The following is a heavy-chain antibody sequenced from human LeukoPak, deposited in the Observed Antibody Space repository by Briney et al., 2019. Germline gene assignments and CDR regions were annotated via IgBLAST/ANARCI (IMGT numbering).Heavy chain of an antibody. J-gene: IGHJ5*02. CDR2: IIPILGIA. D-gene: IGHD3-3*01. CDR3: AREKRITIFGVVIFCWFDP. Sequence: ASVKVSCKASGGTFSSYAISWVRQAPGQGLEWMGRIIPILGIANYAQKFQGRVTITADKSTSTAYMELSSLRSEDTAVYYCAREKRITIFGVVIFCWFDPWGQGTLVTVSS. V-gene: IGHV1-69*04. CDR1: GGTFSSYA.